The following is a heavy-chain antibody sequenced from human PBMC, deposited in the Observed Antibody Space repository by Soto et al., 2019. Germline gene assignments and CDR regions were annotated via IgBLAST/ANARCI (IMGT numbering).Heavy chain of an antibody. D-gene: IGHD5-18*01. V-gene: IGHV3-33*01. CDR1: GFTFSSYG. CDR2: IWYDGSNK. CDR3: AIGRSAGYSYGIDY. J-gene: IGHJ4*02. Sequence: QVQLVESGGGVVQPGRSLRLSCAASGFTFSSYGMHWVRQAPGKGLEWVAVIWYDGSNKYYADSVKGRFTISRDNSKNTLYLQMNSLRAEVTAVYYCAIGRSAGYSYGIDYWGQGTLVTISS.